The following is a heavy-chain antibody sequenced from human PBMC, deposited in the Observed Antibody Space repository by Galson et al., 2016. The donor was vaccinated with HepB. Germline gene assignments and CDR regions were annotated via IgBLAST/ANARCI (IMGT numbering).Heavy chain of an antibody. D-gene: IGHD2-8*01. V-gene: IGHV3-21*01. Sequence: SLRLSCAASGFTFSTYNMNWVRQAPGKGLEWVSSISYNIYYADSVRGRFTISRDNAKNSLFLQMNSLRVEDTAVYYCARDNCINAICYTGWFDSCGQGTLVTVSA. CDR2: ISYNI. J-gene: IGHJ5*01. CDR1: GFTFSTYN. CDR3: ARDNCINAICYTGWFDS.